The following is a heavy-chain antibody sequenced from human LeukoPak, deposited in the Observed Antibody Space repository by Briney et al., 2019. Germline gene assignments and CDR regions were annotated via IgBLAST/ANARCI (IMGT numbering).Heavy chain of an antibody. V-gene: IGHV3-7*01. J-gene: IGHJ4*02. CDR3: AKDTTGILDY. CDR1: GFTFSSSW. D-gene: IGHD2-21*02. CDR2: IKQDGSEK. Sequence: PGGSLRLSCAASGFTFSSSWMAWVRQAPGKGLEWVANIKQDGSEKYYVDSVKGRFTISRDNAKDSLYLQMNSLRAGDTALYYCAKDTTGILDYWGQGTLVTVSS.